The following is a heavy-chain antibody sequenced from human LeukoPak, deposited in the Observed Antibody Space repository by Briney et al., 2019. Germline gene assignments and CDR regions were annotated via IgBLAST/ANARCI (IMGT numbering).Heavy chain of an antibody. D-gene: IGHD3-3*01. Sequence: PGGSLRLSCAASGFTFSSYAMSWVRQAPRKGLEWVSAISGSGGSTYYADSVKGRFTISRDNSKNTLHLQMNSLRAEDTAVYYCARSLPSYYDFWSGYLGFSWFDPWGQGTLVTVSS. CDR3: ARSLPSYYDFWSGYLGFSWFDP. J-gene: IGHJ5*02. V-gene: IGHV3-23*01. CDR1: GFTFSSYA. CDR2: ISGSGGST.